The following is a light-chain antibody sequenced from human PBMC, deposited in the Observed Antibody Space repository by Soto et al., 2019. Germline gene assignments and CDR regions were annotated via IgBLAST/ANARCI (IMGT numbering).Light chain of an antibody. CDR1: SSDVGGYNY. CDR2: EVS. Sequence: QSVLTQPPSASGSPGQSVTISCTGTSSDVGGYNYVSWYQQHPGKAPKLMIYEVSKRPSGVPDRFSGSKSGNTASLTVSGLQAEDEADYYCSSYAGSNNLVFGGGITLNVL. V-gene: IGLV2-8*01. J-gene: IGLJ3*02. CDR3: SSYAGSNNLV.